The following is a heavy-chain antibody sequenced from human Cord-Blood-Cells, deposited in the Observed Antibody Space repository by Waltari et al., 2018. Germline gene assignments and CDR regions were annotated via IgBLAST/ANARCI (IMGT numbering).Heavy chain of an antibody. Sequence: QLQLQESGPGLVKPSETLSLTCTVSGGSISSRSYYWGWTRQPPGKGLEWIGSIYYSGSTYYNPSLKSRVTISVDTSKNQFSLKLSSVTAADTAVYYCARPRYSSSWYVDYWGQGTLVTVSS. V-gene: IGHV4-39*01. CDR2: IYYSGST. CDR3: ARPRYSSSWYVDY. D-gene: IGHD6-13*01. J-gene: IGHJ4*02. CDR1: GGSISSRSYY.